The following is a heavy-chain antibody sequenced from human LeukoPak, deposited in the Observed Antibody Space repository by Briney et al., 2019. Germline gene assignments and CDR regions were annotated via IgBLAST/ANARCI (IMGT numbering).Heavy chain of an antibody. D-gene: IGHD6-13*01. CDR1: GFTFSSYG. J-gene: IGHJ4*02. Sequence: GGSLRLSCAASGFTFSSYGMSWVRQAPGKGLEWVSAISGSGGSTYYADSVKGRFTISRDNSKNTLYLQMNSLRAEDTALYYCAKDMAYSSIGIKADYWGQGTLVTVSS. CDR2: ISGSGGST. V-gene: IGHV3-23*01. CDR3: AKDMAYSSIGIKADY.